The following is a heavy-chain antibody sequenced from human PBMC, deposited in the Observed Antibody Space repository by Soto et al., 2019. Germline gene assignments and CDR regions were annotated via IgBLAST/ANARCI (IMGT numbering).Heavy chain of an antibody. CDR2: IGSSSSYT. CDR3: ARRRPTGYYNY. CDR1: GFPFSDYY. D-gene: IGHD3-9*01. Sequence: QVQLVESGGDLVKPGGSLSLACAASGFPFSDYYMSWIRQAPGKGLEWVSSIGSSSSYTNYADSVKGRFTISRDNAKNSLYLQMNSLRAEDTAVYYCARRRPTGYYNYWGQGTLVTVSA. J-gene: IGHJ4*02. V-gene: IGHV3-11*05.